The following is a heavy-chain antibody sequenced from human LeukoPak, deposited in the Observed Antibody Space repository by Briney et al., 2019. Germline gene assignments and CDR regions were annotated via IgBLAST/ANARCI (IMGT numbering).Heavy chain of an antibody. CDR2: VGISSGNT. J-gene: IGHJ4*02. V-gene: IGHV3-48*01. CDR3: ARDTKYAFDN. D-gene: IGHD2-2*01. Sequence: PGGSLRLSCAASGFTFSDYRMNWVRQAPGKGLEWISYVGISSGNTKYADSVKDRFTISGDKAKNSLYLQMNSLRVEDTAVYYCARDTKYAFDNWGQGTLVTVSS. CDR1: GFTFSDYR.